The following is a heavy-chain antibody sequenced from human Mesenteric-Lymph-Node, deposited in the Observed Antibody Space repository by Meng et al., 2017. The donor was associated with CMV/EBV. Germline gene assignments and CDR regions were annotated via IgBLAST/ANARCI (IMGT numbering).Heavy chain of an antibody. V-gene: IGHV3-23*01. CDR1: GFTFSNYA. D-gene: IGHD3-22*01. Sequence: GESLKISCAASGFTFSNYAMHWVRQAPGKGLEWVSAISGSGGSTYYADSVKGRFTISRDNSKNTLYLQMNSLRAEDTAVYYCAKSVVITKQRNIDYWGQGTLVTVSS. J-gene: IGHJ4*02. CDR3: AKSVVITKQRNIDY. CDR2: ISGSGGST.